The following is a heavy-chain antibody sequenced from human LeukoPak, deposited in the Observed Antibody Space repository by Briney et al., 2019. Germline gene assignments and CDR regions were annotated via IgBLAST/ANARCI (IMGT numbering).Heavy chain of an antibody. CDR1: EFTFSSYA. D-gene: IGHD1-26*01. CDR2: ISGSGGST. J-gene: IGHJ6*02. Sequence: GGSLRLSCAASEFTFSSYAMSWVRQAPGKGLEWVSAISGSGGSTYYADSVKGRFTISRDNSKNTLYLQMNSLRAEDTAVYYCAKDLLPDFYYYYGMDVWGQGTTVTVSS. CDR3: AKDLLPDFYYYYGMDV. V-gene: IGHV3-23*01.